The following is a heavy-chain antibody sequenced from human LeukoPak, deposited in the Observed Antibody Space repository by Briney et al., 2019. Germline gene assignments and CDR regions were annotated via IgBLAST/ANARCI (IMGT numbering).Heavy chain of an antibody. CDR2: ISYDGSNK. D-gene: IGHD3-3*01. CDR1: GFTFSSYA. V-gene: IGHV3-30*04. J-gene: IGHJ4*02. CDR3: ASGTGVANFDY. Sequence: GGSLRLSCAASGFTFSSYATHWVRQAPGKGLEWVAVISYDGSNKYYADSVKGRFTISRDNSKNTLYLQMNSLRAEDTAVYYCASGTGVANFDYWGQGTLVTVSS.